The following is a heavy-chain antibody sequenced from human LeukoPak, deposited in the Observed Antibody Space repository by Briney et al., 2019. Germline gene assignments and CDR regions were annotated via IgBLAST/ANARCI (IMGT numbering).Heavy chain of an antibody. V-gene: IGHV1-69*08. CDR1: GGTFSSYT. D-gene: IGHD4-17*01. Sequence: GASVKVSCKASGGTFSSYTISWVRQAPGQGLEWMGRIIPIFGTANYAQKLQGRVTMTTDTSTSTTYKELRSLRSDHTAVYYCARDYGDYWDYWGQGTLVTVSS. J-gene: IGHJ4*02. CDR3: ARDYGDYWDY. CDR2: IIPIFGTA.